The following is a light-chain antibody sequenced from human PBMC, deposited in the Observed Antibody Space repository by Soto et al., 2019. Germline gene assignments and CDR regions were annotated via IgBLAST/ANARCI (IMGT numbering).Light chain of an antibody. J-gene: IGKJ1*01. CDR3: QHYNSYPWT. Sequence: DIQMTQSPSTLSASVGDRVTITCRASQSISSWLAWYQQKPGKAPKLLIYKASSLESGVPSRFSGSGSGTEFTLTISNLQPDDFATYYCQHYNSYPWTFGQGTKVEIK. V-gene: IGKV1-5*03. CDR1: QSISSW. CDR2: KAS.